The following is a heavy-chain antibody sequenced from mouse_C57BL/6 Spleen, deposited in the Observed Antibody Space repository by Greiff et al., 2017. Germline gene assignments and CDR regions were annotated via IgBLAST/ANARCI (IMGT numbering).Heavy chain of an antibody. CDR2: IRLKSDNYAT. Sequence: EVQLQESGGGLVQPGGSMKLSCVASGFTFSNYWMNWVRQSPEKGLEWVAQIRLKSDNYATHYAESVKGRFTISRDDSKSSVYLQLNNLSAEDTEIYYCTVYGSAYFDYWGQGTTLTVSS. CDR1: GFTFSNYW. J-gene: IGHJ2*01. V-gene: IGHV6-3*01. CDR3: TVYGSAYFDY. D-gene: IGHD1-1*01.